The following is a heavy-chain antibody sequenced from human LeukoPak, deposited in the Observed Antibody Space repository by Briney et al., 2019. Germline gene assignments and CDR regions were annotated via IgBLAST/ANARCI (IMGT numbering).Heavy chain of an antibody. D-gene: IGHD3-10*01. Sequence: SETLSLTCTVSGGSISSYYWSWIRQPPGKGLEWIGNIYETGSTYYNPSLMSRVTISIDTSKNQFSLKLRSVTAADTAVYYCARDPGYYGSGSRGAFDYWGQGTLVTVSS. J-gene: IGHJ4*02. CDR3: ARDPGYYGSGSRGAFDY. CDR1: GGSISSYY. V-gene: IGHV4-59*12. CDR2: IYETGST.